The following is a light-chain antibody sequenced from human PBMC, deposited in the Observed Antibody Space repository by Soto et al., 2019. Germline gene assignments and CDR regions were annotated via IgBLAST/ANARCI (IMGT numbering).Light chain of an antibody. CDR3: QTWGTGIPV. V-gene: IGLV4-69*01. CDR2: LNSDGSH. Sequence: QPVLTQSPSASASLGASVKLTCTLSRGHSSYAIAWHQQQPEKGPRYLMKLNSDGSHSKGDGIPDRFSGSSSGAERYLTISSLQSEDEADYYCQTWGTGIPVFGGGTKLTVL. CDR1: RGHSSYA. J-gene: IGLJ2*01.